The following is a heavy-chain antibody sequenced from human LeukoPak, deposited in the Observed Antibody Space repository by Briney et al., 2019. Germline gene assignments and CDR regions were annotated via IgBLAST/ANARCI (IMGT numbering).Heavy chain of an antibody. V-gene: IGHV3-53*01. CDR1: GFTVSSNY. CDR3: ARAHSSAYTPFDY. CDR2: IYSGGST. D-gene: IGHD3-22*01. J-gene: IGHJ4*02. Sequence: PGGSLRLSCAASGFTVSSNYMNWVRQAPGKGLEWVSVIYSGGSTYYADSVKGRFTISRDNSKNTVSLQMNSLRAEDTAVYYCARAHSSAYTPFDYWGQGTLVTVSS.